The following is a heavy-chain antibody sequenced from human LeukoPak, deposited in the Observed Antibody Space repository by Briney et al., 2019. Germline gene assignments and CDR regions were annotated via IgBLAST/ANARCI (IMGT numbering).Heavy chain of an antibody. CDR1: GASVSSSTYF. Sequence: SETLSLTCAVSGASVSSSTYFWGWIRQPPGEGPEWLGSVSHCGATYYNPSLKSRVTISLDTSQNRITLSVTSVTVSDTALYFCASRIVVSPTAIETWFDSWGQGTLVTVSS. CDR2: VSHCGAT. D-gene: IGHD2-2*01. V-gene: IGHV4-39*06. CDR3: ASRIVVSPTAIETWFDS. J-gene: IGHJ5*01.